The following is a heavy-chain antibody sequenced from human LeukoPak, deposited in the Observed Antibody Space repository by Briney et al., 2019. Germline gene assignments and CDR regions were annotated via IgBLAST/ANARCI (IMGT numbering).Heavy chain of an antibody. CDR3: ARQGDYRYPFDS. Sequence: PSETLSLTCTVSGGSISSYYWSWIRQSPGKGLVWIGYVYYSGSTNYNPSLKGRVTISVDTSKSQSSLKLTSVTAADTAVYYCARQGDYRYPFDSWGQGTLVTVSS. J-gene: IGHJ4*02. V-gene: IGHV4-59*08. CDR2: VYYSGST. D-gene: IGHD3-16*02. CDR1: GGSISSYY.